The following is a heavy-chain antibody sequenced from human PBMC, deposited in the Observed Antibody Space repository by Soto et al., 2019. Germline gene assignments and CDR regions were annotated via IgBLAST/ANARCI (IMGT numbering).Heavy chain of an antibody. D-gene: IGHD4-17*01. CDR1: GFTFSNAW. CDR2: IKSKTDGGTT. V-gene: IGHV3-15*01. CDR3: TTDPEAPTVTTSRFDY. J-gene: IGHJ4*02. Sequence: GGSLRLSCAASGFTFSNAWMSWVRQAPGKGLEWVGRIKSKTDGGTTDYAAPVKGRFTISRDDSKNTLYLQMNSLKTEDTAVYYCTTDPEAPTVTTSRFDYWGQGTLVTAPQ.